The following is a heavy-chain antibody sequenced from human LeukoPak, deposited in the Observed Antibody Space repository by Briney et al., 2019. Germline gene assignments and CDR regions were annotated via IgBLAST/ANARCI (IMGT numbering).Heavy chain of an antibody. J-gene: IGHJ3*01. CDR2: FHHTAGT. Sequence: SETLSLTRTLSVDSTSADNWSWSRPSPRKGVEWIGYFHHTAGTRYNPSLQSRVTISIDTSRNHFSLKLNSLSAADTAAYFCARLLDYDSSGDPDTFDVWGQGTVVTVSS. CDR3: ARLLDYDSSGDPDTFDV. D-gene: IGHD3-22*01. CDR1: VDSTSADN. V-gene: IGHV4-59*08.